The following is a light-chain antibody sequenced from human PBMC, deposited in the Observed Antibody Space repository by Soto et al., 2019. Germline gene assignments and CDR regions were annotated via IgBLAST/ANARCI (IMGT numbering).Light chain of an antibody. Sequence: EKVMTQSPATLSMSPGERATLSCRASQSVSNFLAWYQQKPGQAPRLLIYGASTRATGVPARFSGSGSGKEFTLTISSLHSENFAVYYCQQYSNWPSWTFGQGTKV. CDR1: QSVSNF. CDR3: QQYSNWPSWT. J-gene: IGKJ1*01. V-gene: IGKV3-15*01. CDR2: GAS.